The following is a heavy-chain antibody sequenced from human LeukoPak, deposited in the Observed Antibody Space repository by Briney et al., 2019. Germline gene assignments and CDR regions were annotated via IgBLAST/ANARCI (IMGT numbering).Heavy chain of an antibody. CDR3: ARDYGGSSPFDH. CDR2: ISSSDGTI. V-gene: IGHV3-48*03. D-gene: IGHD4-23*01. Sequence: GGSLRLSCAASGFTFSSYEMHWVRQAPGKGLEWVSYISSSDGTIYYADSVKGRFTISRDNAENSLYLQMNSLRAEGTAVYYCARDYGGSSPFDHWGQGTLVSVSS. CDR1: GFTFSSYE. J-gene: IGHJ4*02.